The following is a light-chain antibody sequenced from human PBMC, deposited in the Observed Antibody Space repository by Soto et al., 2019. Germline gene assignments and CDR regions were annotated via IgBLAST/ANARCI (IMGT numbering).Light chain of an antibody. CDR2: LEGSGSC. V-gene: IGLV4-60*02. Sequence: QAVVTQSSSASASLGSSVKLTCTLSRGHSSYIIAWHQQQPGKAPRYLMKLEGSGSCNKGSGVPDRFSGSSSGADRYLTISNLQFEDEADYYCETWDINTHVVFGGGTKLTVL. CDR1: RGHSSYI. J-gene: IGLJ2*01. CDR3: ETWDINTHVV.